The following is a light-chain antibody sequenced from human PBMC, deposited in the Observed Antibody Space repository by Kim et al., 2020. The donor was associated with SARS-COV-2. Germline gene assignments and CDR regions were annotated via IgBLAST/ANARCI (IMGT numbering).Light chain of an antibody. Sequence: SPGERATLSCTASQSVSISHLAWYQQKPGQAPRLLIYGGSIRATGTPDRFSGRGSGTDFSLTISRLEPEDFAVYCCQQYGNSPSTFGQGTRLEIK. CDR3: QQYGNSPST. CDR1: QSVSISH. V-gene: IGKV3-20*01. J-gene: IGKJ5*01. CDR2: GGS.